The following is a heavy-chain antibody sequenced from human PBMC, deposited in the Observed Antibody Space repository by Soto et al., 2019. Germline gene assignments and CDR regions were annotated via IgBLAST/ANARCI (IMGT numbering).Heavy chain of an antibody. Sequence: PGGSLRLSCAASGFTFNTWMHWVRQAPGEGLVWVSSIDSDGSITSYADSVKGRFTISRDNAKNTLHLQMNSLRAEDTAVYYCATLGLKQAFWGQGTLVTVSS. CDR1: GFTFNTW. J-gene: IGHJ4*02. V-gene: IGHV3-74*01. D-gene: IGHD1-26*01. CDR3: ATLGLKQAF. CDR2: IDSDGSIT.